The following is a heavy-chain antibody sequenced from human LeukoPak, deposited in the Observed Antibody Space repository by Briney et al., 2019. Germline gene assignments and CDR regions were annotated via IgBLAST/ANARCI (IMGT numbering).Heavy chain of an antibody. CDR3: AKYSYGYPNWFDP. Sequence: GSLRLSCAASGFTFSSYAMSWIRQPAGKGLEWIGRIYTSGSTNYNPCLKSRVTMSVDTSKNQFSLKLSSVTAADTAVYYCAKYSYGYPNWFDPWGQGTLVTVSS. CDR1: GFTFSSYA. CDR2: IYTSGST. V-gene: IGHV4-59*10. J-gene: IGHJ5*02. D-gene: IGHD5-18*01.